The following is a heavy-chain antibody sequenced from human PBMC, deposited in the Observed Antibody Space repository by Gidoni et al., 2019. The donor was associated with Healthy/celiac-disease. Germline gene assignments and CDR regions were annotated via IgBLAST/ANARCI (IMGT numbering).Heavy chain of an antibody. Sequence: EVQLVEAGRGLVQPGGSLRLSCAACGFTFSTYWLHWDRQARGKGRVWVSRINSDGSSTSYADSVKGRFTISRDNAKNTLYLQMNSLRAEDTAVYYCAISRKKGYYDSSGYRDAFDIWGQGTMVTVSS. CDR3: AISRKKGYYDSSGYRDAFDI. D-gene: IGHD3-22*01. V-gene: IGHV3-74*01. CDR2: INSDGSST. J-gene: IGHJ3*02. CDR1: GFTFSTYW.